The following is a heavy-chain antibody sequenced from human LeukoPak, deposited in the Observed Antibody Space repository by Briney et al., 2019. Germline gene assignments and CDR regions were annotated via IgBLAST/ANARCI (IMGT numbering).Heavy chain of an antibody. CDR3: ARWFQAQGPDSYYYDSSGYYYYYYGMDV. V-gene: IGHV3-30*04. CDR1: GFTFSSYA. Sequence: GRSLRLSCAASGFTFSSYAMHWVRQAPGKGLEWVAVISYDGSNKYYADSVKGRFTISRDNSKNTLYLQMNSLRAEDTAVYYCARWFQAQGPDSYYYDSSGYYYYYYGMDVWGQGTTVTVSS. D-gene: IGHD3-22*01. J-gene: IGHJ6*02. CDR2: ISYDGSNK.